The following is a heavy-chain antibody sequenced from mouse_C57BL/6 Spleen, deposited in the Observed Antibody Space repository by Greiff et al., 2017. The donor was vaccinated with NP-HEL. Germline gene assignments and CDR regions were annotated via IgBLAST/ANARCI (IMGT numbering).Heavy chain of an antibody. CDR1: GYTFPNYW. CDR2: IYPGGGYP. J-gene: IGHJ3*01. D-gene: IGHD2-4*01. V-gene: IGHV1-63*01. CDR3: ARSDYDYERGLAD. Sequence: VQLQQSGAELVRPGTSVKMSCKASGYTFPNYWLGLAKQRPGHVLALIGYIYPGGGYPNYNEKFKGQATLTADKSSSTAYMQFRSLTSEDSALFYCARSDYDYERGLADWGQGTLVTVSA.